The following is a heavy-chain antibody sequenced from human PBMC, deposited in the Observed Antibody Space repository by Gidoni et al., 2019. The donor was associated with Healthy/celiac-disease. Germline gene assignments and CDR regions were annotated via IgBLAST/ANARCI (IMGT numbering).Heavy chain of an antibody. CDR2: IYHSGST. D-gene: IGHD3-3*01. J-gene: IGHJ4*02. Sequence: QVQLQESGPGLVKPSETLSLTCAVSGYSISSGYFWGWIRQPPGKGLEWIGSIYHSGSTYYNPSLKSRVTISIDTSKNQFSLKLSSVTAADTAIYYCAKDQGFLEIPYWGQGTLVTVSS. CDR3: AKDQGFLEIPY. CDR1: GYSISSGYF. V-gene: IGHV4-38-2*02.